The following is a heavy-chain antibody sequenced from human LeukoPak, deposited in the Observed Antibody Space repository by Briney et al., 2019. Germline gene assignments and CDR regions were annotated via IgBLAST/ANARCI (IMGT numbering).Heavy chain of an antibody. CDR2: IYSSGST. CDR3: ARGGVNHFDY. V-gene: IGHV4-4*07. J-gene: IGHJ4*02. D-gene: IGHD3-10*01. CDR1: GGSISSFY. Sequence: SETLSLTCTVSGGSISSFYWSCIRQPAGKGLEWIGRIYSSGSTNYNPSLKSRVTMSVDTSKNQFSLKLSSVTAADTAVYYCARGGVNHFDYWGQGTLVTVSS.